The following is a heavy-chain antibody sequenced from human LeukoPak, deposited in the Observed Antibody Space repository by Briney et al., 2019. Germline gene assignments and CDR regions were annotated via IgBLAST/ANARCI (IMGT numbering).Heavy chain of an antibody. D-gene: IGHD2-15*01. CDR3: ARGGNWFDP. CDR2: ISRSNGDDT. J-gene: IGHJ5*02. V-gene: IGHV3-11*06. CDR1: GFTFSDYY. Sequence: GGSLRLSCAASGFTFSDYYMSWIRLVPGKGMEWPSYISRSNGDDTNYADSVKGRFTISRDNAKNSLYLQMNSLRAEDTAVYYCARGGNWFDPWGQGTLVTVSS.